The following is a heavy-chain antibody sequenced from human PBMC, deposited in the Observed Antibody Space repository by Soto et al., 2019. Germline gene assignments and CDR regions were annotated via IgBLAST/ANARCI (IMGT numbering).Heavy chain of an antibody. CDR2: IKSKTDGGTT. Sequence: PAGSLRLSWAASDVKFGNSWRSWVRQTHGKGLEWVGRIKSKTDGGTTDYAAPVKGRFTIARDDSKTTLYLQMDSLKTEDTAVYYCTTGGEVLRFLEWLSNEPYWGQGTLVTVSS. D-gene: IGHD3-3*01. J-gene: IGHJ4*02. CDR1: DVKFGNSW. CDR3: TTGGEVLRFLEWLSNEPY. V-gene: IGHV3-15*07.